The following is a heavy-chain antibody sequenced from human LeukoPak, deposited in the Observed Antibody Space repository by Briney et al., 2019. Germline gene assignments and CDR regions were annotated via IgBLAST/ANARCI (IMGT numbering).Heavy chain of an antibody. CDR1: DGSFSGYY. J-gene: IGHJ4*02. V-gene: IGHV4-34*01. D-gene: IGHD3-3*01. Sequence: PSETLSLTCAVYDGSFSGYYWSWIRQPPGKGLEWIGEINHSGSTNCNPSLKSRVTISVDTSKNQFSLKLSSVTAADTAVYYCARGGRITISRPYFYWGQGTLVTVPS. CDR3: ARGGRITISRPYFY. CDR2: INHSGST.